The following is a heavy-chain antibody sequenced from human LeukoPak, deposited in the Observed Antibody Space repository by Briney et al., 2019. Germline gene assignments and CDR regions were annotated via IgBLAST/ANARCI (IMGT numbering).Heavy chain of an antibody. CDR3: ARVETSLTYFDY. CDR1: GGSFSGYY. J-gene: IGHJ4*02. D-gene: IGHD3-10*01. CDR2: INHSGST. Sequence: KTSETLSLTCAVNGGSFSGYYWSWIRQPPGKGLEWIGEINHSGSTNYNPSLKSRVTISVDTSKNQFSLKLSSVTAADTAVYYCARVETSLTYFDYWGQGTLVTVSS. V-gene: IGHV4-34*01.